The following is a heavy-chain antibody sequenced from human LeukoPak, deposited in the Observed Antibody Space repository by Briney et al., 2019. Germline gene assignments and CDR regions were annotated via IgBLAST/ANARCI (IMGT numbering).Heavy chain of an antibody. Sequence: GGSLRLSCAASGFTFSDHWMNWVRQAPGKGLEWVANINQDGSEKYYVDSVKGRFTISRDNAKNSLYLQMNSLRAEDTVVYYCARGRYSSGWHFDYWGQGTLVTVSS. D-gene: IGHD6-19*01. CDR3: ARGRYSSGWHFDY. CDR2: INQDGSEK. CDR1: GFTFSDHW. V-gene: IGHV3-7*05. J-gene: IGHJ4*02.